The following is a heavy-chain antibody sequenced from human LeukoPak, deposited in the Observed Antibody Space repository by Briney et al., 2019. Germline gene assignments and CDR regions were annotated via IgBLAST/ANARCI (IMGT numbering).Heavy chain of an antibody. J-gene: IGHJ3*02. V-gene: IGHV3-7*03. CDR3: ARSYYYDSSGYSPDAFDI. CDR1: GFTFSSYW. Sequence: GGSLRLSCAASGFTFSSYWMSWVRQAPGKGLEWVANIKQDGSEKYYVDSVKGRFTISRDNAKNSLYLQMNSLRAEDTAVYYCARSYYYDSSGYSPDAFDIWGQGTMVTVSS. CDR2: IKQDGSEK. D-gene: IGHD3-22*01.